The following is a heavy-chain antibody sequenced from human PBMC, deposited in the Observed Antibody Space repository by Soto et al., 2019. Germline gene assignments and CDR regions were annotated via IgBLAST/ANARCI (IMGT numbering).Heavy chain of an antibody. J-gene: IGHJ4*02. CDR1: GFTLSSYS. CDR3: ARGDCSGGSCYGKPLYCFDY. Sequence: GGSLRLSCAASGFTLSSYSMNWVRQAPEKGLEWVSSISSSRSYIYYTDSVKGRFTISRDNAKNSVYLQMNSLRAEDTAVYYCARGDCSGGSCYGKPLYCFDYWGQGTLVTVSS. CDR2: ISSSRSYI. D-gene: IGHD2-15*01. V-gene: IGHV3-21*01.